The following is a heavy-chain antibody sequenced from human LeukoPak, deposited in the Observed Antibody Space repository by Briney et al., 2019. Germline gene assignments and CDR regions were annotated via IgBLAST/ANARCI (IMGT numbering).Heavy chain of an antibody. CDR2: INYSGNT. D-gene: IGHD6-13*01. CDR3: ARGYDY. J-gene: IGHJ4*02. Sequence: SETLSHTRILPVGSITGSHYYWTWIRQSPGRGLEWIGMINYSGNTYYNPSLWSRATISVDTSTNQFSLNLNSVTAADTVVYYCARGYDYWGQGTLVTVSS. CDR1: VGSITGSHYY. V-gene: IGHV4-39*01.